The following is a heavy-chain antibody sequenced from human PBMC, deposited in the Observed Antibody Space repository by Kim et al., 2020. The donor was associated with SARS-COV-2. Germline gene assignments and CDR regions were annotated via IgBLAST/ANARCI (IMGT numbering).Heavy chain of an antibody. V-gene: IGHV3-30*02. CDR3: AKDRYYDFWSGYSGVDAFDI. D-gene: IGHD3-3*01. Sequence: RFTNSRDNSKNTLYLQMNSLRAEDTAVYYCAKDRYYDFWSGYSGVDAFDIWGQGTMVTVSS. J-gene: IGHJ3*02.